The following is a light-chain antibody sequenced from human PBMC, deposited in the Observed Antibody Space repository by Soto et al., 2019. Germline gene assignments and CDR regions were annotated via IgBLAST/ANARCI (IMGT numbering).Light chain of an antibody. CDR1: QTMSGSY. CDR2: GAS. J-gene: IGKJ5*01. V-gene: IGKV3-20*01. Sequence: FVLTQSPGTLSLSPGERATLSCRASQTMSGSYLAWYQQKPGLAPRLLIYGASSRATGIPDRFSGSGSGTDFTLTISRLEPEDFAVYYCQQYNTSPITFGQGTRLEIK. CDR3: QQYNTSPIT.